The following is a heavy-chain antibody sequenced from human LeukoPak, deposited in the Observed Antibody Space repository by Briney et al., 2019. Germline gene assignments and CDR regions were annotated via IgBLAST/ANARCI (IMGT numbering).Heavy chain of an antibody. V-gene: IGHV4-61*02. CDR2: IFTSGNS. D-gene: IGHD3-10*01. J-gene: IGHJ4*02. CDR3: ARESATSGSTD. CDR1: GGSISSGNHY. Sequence: SQTLSLTCTVSGGSISSGNHYWNWIRQPPGKGLEWIGRIFTSGNSNYNPSLTSRVTISLDTSKDQFSLRLSSVTAADTAFYYCARESATSGSTDWGQGTLVTVSS.